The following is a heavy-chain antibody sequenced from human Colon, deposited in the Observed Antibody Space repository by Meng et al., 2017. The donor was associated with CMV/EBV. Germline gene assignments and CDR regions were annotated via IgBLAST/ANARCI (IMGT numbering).Heavy chain of an antibody. CDR1: GYTFTNYW. Sequence: GESLKISCKASGYTFTNYWIGWVRQMPGNGLEWMGIIYPGDSHVRYSLSFQGQITISADKSSGTAYFQWSSLKASHTAIYYCARLGPYVSSFLAKYWGQGTLVTVSS. CDR3: ARLGPYVSSFLAKY. J-gene: IGHJ4*02. D-gene: IGHD3-10*02. CDR2: IYPGDSHV. V-gene: IGHV5-51*01.